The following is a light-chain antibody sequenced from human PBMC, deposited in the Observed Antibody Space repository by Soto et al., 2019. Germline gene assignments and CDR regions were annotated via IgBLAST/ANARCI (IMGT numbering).Light chain of an antibody. J-gene: IGLJ1*01. CDR1: SSDVGGYNY. Sequence: QSVLTRPASGSGAPGQASTISCTGTSSDVGGYNYVSWYQQHPGKAPKLMIYDVSNRPSGVSNRFSGSKSGNTASLTISGLQAEDEADYYCSSYTSSSTYVFGTGTKVTVL. V-gene: IGLV2-14*01. CDR3: SSYTSSSTYV. CDR2: DVS.